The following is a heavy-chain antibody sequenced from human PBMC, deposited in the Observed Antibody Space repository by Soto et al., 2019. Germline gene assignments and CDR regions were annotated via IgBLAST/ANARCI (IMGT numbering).Heavy chain of an antibody. Sequence: EVHLLESGGGLVQPGGSLRLSCAASGFTFSNYAMTWVRQAPGKGLEWVSVISGTGGGTNNADSAKGRFTTSRDNSKNTLYLQMNSLRAEDTAVYYCAKHAFYCSGIPNYYVMYVGGQGTAVTVSS. J-gene: IGHJ6*02. CDR2: ISGTGGGT. CDR1: GFTFSNYA. V-gene: IGHV3-23*01. CDR3: AKHAFYCSGIPNYYVMYV. D-gene: IGHD3-10*01.